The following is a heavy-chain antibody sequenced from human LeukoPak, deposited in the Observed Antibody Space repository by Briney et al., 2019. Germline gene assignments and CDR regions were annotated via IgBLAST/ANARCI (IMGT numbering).Heavy chain of an antibody. Sequence: ASVKVSCKASGYTFTSYYMHWVRQAPGQGLEWMGIINPSGGSTSYAQKLQGRVTMTRDTSTSTVYMELSSLRSEDTAVYYCARGGYYYDSSGYSDYWGQGTLVTVSS. CDR1: GYTFTSYY. D-gene: IGHD3-22*01. J-gene: IGHJ4*02. CDR2: INPSGGST. V-gene: IGHV1-46*01. CDR3: ARGGYYYDSSGYSDY.